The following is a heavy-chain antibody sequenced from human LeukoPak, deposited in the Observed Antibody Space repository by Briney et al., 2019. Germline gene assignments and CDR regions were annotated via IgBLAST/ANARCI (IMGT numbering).Heavy chain of an antibody. D-gene: IGHD3-10*01. CDR2: ISGSGGST. CDR1: GFTFSSYA. J-gene: IGHJ5*02. CDR3: AKDGITMVRGVSHVWFDL. V-gene: IGHV3-23*01. Sequence: PGGSLRLSCAASGFTFSSYAMSWVRQAPGKGLEWVSAISGSGGSTYYADSVKGRFTISRDNSKNTLYLQMNSLRAEDTAVYYCAKDGITMVRGVSHVWFDLWGQGTLVTVSS.